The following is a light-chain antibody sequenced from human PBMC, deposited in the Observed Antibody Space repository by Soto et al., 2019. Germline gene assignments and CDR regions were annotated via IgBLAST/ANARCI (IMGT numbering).Light chain of an antibody. CDR2: EAF. CDR1: QSINNW. CDR3: QQYNRYSWT. V-gene: IGKV1-5*03. Sequence: DIQMTQSPSILSASIGDRVTITCRASQSINNWLAWYQQKPGKAPRLLIYEAFSLENGVPSRFGGSGSGTEFTFTISSLQPDDFATYYCQQYNRYSWTFGQGTKVEIK. J-gene: IGKJ1*01.